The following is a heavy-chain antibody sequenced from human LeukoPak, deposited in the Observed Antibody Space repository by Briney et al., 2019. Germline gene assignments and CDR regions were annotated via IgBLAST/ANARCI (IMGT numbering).Heavy chain of an antibody. CDR1: GYTFTGYY. Sequence: ASVKVSCKASGYTFTGYYMHWVRQAPGQGLEWMGWINPNSGGTNYAQKFQGRVTMTRDTSISTAYMELSRLRSDGTAVYYCARVEADRYSYGFFDYWGQGTLVTVSS. J-gene: IGHJ4*02. D-gene: IGHD5-18*01. CDR3: ARVEADRYSYGFFDY. V-gene: IGHV1-2*02. CDR2: INPNSGGT.